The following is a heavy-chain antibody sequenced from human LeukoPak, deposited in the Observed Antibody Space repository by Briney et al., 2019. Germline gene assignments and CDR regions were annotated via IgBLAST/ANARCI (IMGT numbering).Heavy chain of an antibody. Sequence: PSETLSLTCTVSGGSISSYYWSWIQQPPGKGLEWIGYIYYSGSTNYNPSLKSRVTISVDTSKNQFSLKLSSVTAADTAVYYCARVVPMITFGGVISCGAFDIWGQGTMVTVSS. J-gene: IGHJ3*02. D-gene: IGHD3-16*02. CDR1: GGSISSYY. CDR2: IYYSGST. CDR3: ARVVPMITFGGVISCGAFDI. V-gene: IGHV4-59*01.